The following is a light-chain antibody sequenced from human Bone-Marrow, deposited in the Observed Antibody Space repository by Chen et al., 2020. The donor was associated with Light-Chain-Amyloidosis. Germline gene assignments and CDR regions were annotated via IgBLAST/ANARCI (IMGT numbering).Light chain of an antibody. CDR1: QSIDSW. J-gene: IGKJ1*01. Sequence: DIQMTQSPSTLSASVGDRVTITCRASQSIDSWLAWYQQKPGQAPKLLIYQTSTLKSGVPSIFSGSGSGTEYTLTISSLQPDDFATYYCQQYHSYSQTFGHGTKVEIK. CDR3: QQYHSYSQT. CDR2: QTS. V-gene: IGKV1-5*03.